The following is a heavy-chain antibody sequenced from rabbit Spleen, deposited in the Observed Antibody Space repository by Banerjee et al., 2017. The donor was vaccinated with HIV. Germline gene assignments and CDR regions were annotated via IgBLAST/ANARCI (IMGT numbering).Heavy chain of an antibody. D-gene: IGHD1-1*01. V-gene: IGHV1S40*01. J-gene: IGHJ4*01. CDR1: GFSFNSIFW. CDR2: IYAGSSGGT. CDR3: ARDLVAVIGWNFNL. Sequence: QSLEESGGDLVKPGASLTLTCTTSGFSFNSIFWICWVRQAPGKGLEWIACIYAGSSGGTYYASWAKGRFTISKSSSTTVTLQMTSLTAADTATYFCARDLVAVIGWNFNLWGPGTLVTVS.